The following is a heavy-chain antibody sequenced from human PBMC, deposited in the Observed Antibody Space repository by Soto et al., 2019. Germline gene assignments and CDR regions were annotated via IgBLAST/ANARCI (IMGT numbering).Heavy chain of an antibody. J-gene: IGHJ4*02. V-gene: IGHV3-30-3*01. CDR1: GFTFSNYA. CDR3: ARDLGNNYGSFAY. CDR2: ISYDGSNK. D-gene: IGHD5-18*01. Sequence: QVQLVESGGGVVQPGRSLRLSCAASGFTFSNYAMNWVRQAPGKGLEWVAVISYDGSNKYYADSVKGRITISRDNSRNTLYLQMNSLGAEDTAMYYCARDLGNNYGSFAYWGQGTLFTVSS.